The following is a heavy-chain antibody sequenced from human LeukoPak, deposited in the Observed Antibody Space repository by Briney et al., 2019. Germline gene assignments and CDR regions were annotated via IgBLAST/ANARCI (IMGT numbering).Heavy chain of an antibody. Sequence: SETLSLTCAVYGGSFSGYYWSWIRQPPGKGLEWIGEINHSGSTNYNPSLKSRVTISVDTSKNQFSLKLSSVTAADTAVYYCARDRSGYYDSSGYYPYRNAFDIWGQGTMVTVSS. CDR1: GGSFSGYY. CDR2: INHSGST. CDR3: ARDRSGYYDSSGYYPYRNAFDI. V-gene: IGHV4-34*01. J-gene: IGHJ3*02. D-gene: IGHD3-22*01.